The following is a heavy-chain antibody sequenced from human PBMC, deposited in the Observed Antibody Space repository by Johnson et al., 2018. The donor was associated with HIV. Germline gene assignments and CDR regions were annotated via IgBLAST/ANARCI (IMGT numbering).Heavy chain of an antibody. CDR1: GFTVSRNY. CDR3: ASGSWELSEDAFHI. V-gene: IGHV3-66*01. Sequence: VQLVEPGGGLVQPGGSLRLSCAASGFTVSRNYMSWVRQAPGKGLEWVSVIYSGGTTYYADSVKGRFTISRDTSENTVHLQMNSLRAEDTAVYYCASGSWELSEDAFHIWGQGTIVTVSS. CDR2: IYSGGTT. J-gene: IGHJ3*02. D-gene: IGHD1-26*01.